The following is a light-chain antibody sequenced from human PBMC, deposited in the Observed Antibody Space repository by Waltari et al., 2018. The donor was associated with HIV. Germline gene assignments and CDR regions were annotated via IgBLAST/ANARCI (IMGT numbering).Light chain of an antibody. CDR3: SSYTTTNTII. Sequence: QSALTPPASVSGSPGQSITISCTGTSSAFGSYDYFSWYRQHPDKAPQLLIYDVFYRPSGVSHRFSGSKSGNTDALTISGLQAEDEAVYACSSYTTTNTIIFGGGTKLTVL. CDR2: DVF. CDR1: SSAFGSYDY. J-gene: IGLJ2*01. V-gene: IGLV2-14*03.